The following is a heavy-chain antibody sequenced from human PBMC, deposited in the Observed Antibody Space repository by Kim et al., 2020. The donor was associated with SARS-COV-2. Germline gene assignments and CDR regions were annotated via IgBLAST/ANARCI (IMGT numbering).Heavy chain of an antibody. CDR2: IKEDGSEK. CDR3: ARAIAFDV. CDR1: GFTFSNYW. V-gene: IGHV3-7*01. Sequence: GGSLRLSCAASGFTFSNYWMSWVRQAPGKGLEWVANIKEDGSEKHYVDSVKGRFTISRDNAKNSLYLQMNSLRVEDTAMYYCARAIAFDVWGLGTMVIVS. D-gene: IGHD3-9*01. J-gene: IGHJ3*01.